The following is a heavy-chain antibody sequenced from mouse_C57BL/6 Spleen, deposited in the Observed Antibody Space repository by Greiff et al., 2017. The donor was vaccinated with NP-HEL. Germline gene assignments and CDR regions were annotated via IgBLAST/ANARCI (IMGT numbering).Heavy chain of an antibody. Sequence: VQLQQSGPELVKPGASVKISCKASGYSFTDYNMNWVKQSNGKSLEWIGVINPNYGTTSYNQKFKGKATLTVDQSSSTAYMQLNSLTSEDSAVYYGASPTAQAPYAMDYWGQGTSVTVSS. D-gene: IGHD3-2*02. CDR2: INPNYGTT. J-gene: IGHJ4*01. CDR3: ASPTAQAPYAMDY. CDR1: GYSFTDYN. V-gene: IGHV1-39*01.